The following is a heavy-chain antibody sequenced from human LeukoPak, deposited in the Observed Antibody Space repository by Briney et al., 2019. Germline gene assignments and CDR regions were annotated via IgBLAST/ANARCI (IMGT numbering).Heavy chain of an antibody. D-gene: IGHD3-10*01. CDR2: IKQDGSEK. CDR3: ARVQKGGWFGELLVLRDYYYYYMDV. V-gene: IGHV3-7*01. Sequence: QSGGSLRLSCAASGFTFSSYWMSWVRQAPGKGLEWVANIKQDGSEKYYVDSVKGRFTISRDNAKNSLYLQMNSLRAEDTAVYYCARVQKGGWFGELLVLRDYYYYYMDVWGKGTTVTVSS. CDR1: GFTFSSYW. J-gene: IGHJ6*03.